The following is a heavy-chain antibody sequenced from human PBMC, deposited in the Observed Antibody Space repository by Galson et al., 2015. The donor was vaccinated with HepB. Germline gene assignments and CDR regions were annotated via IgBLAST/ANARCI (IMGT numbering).Heavy chain of an antibody. CDR3: TTGGGSGSYYRYYYYYGMDV. CDR2: IKSKTDGGTT. J-gene: IGHJ6*02. Sequence: SLRLSCAASGFTFSNAWMSWVRQAPGKGLEWVGRIKSKTDGGTTDYAAPVKGRFTISRDDSKNTLYLQMNSLKTEDTAVYYCTTGGGSGSYYRYYYYYGMDVWGQGTTVTVSS. D-gene: IGHD3-10*01. V-gene: IGHV3-15*01. CDR1: GFTFSNAW.